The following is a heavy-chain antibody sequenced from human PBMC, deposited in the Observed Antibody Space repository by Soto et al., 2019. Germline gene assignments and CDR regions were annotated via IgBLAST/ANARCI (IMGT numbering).Heavy chain of an antibody. V-gene: IGHV4-30-2*01. D-gene: IGHD6-19*01. CDR3: ARRSSGWSHNWFDP. J-gene: IGHJ5*02. CDR2: IYHSGST. CDR1: GGSISSGGYS. Sequence: SETLSLTCAVSGGSISSGGYSWSWIRQPPGKGLEWIGYIYHSGSTYYNPSLKSRVTISVDRSKNQFSLKLSSVTAADTAVYYCARRSSGWSHNWFDPWGQGTLVTVSS.